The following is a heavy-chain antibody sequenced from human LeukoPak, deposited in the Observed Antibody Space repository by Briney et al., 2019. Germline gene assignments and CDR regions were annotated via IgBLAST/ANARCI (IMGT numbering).Heavy chain of an antibody. Sequence: SETLSLTCTVAGGSISSDVHYWDWIRQPPGKGLEWIGYIYYSGSTNYNPSLKSRVTISVDTSKNQFSLKLSSVTAADTAVYYCARWGSYYDSSGYHPLFDYWGQGTLVTVSS. CDR2: IYYSGST. D-gene: IGHD3-22*01. V-gene: IGHV4-61*05. CDR3: ARWGSYYDSSGYHPLFDY. J-gene: IGHJ4*02. CDR1: GGSISSDVHY.